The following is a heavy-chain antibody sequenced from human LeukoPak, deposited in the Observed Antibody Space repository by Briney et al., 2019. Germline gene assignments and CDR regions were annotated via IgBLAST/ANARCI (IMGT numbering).Heavy chain of an antibody. Sequence: QPGGSLRLSCAASGFTFSSYGMHWVRQAPGKGLEWVAVISYDGSNEYYADSVKGRFTISRDNSKNTLYLQMNSLRAEDTAVYYCAKRDAGYYYGMDVWGQGTTVTVSS. D-gene: IGHD6-13*01. J-gene: IGHJ6*02. CDR3: AKRDAGYYYGMDV. CDR2: ISYDGSNE. V-gene: IGHV3-30*18. CDR1: GFTFSSYG.